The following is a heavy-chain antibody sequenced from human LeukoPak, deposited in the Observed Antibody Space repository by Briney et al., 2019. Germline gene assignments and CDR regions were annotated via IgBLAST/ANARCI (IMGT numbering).Heavy chain of an antibody. J-gene: IGHJ5*02. Sequence: PGGSLRLSCAATGFRFNGYWMTWVRQAPGKGLEWLSYINIGGTNTHYADSVKGRFTISRDNAKKSLYLEMNNLRAEDTAVYYCATDGAGFDTWGQGVLVTVSS. CDR1: GFRFNGYW. CDR2: INIGGTNT. V-gene: IGHV3-11*01. CDR3: ATDGAGFDT.